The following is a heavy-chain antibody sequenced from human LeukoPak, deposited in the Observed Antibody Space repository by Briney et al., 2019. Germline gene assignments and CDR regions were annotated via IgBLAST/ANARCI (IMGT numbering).Heavy chain of an antibody. Sequence: GSLRLSCTVSGFTFGDYAMSWIRQAPGKGLEWVGFIRSKAYGETADYAASVKGRFAISSDDSKAIAYLQMNSLKTEDTAVYHCTRDRGAYNLYDYWGQGTLVTVSS. J-gene: IGHJ4*02. CDR2: IRSKAYGETA. CDR3: TRDRGAYNLYDY. D-gene: IGHD1-1*01. CDR1: GFTFGDYA. V-gene: IGHV3-49*03.